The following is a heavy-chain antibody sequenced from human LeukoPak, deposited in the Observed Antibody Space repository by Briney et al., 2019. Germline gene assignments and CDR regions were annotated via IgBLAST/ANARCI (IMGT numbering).Heavy chain of an antibody. CDR2: FDPEENKR. D-gene: IGHD1-1*01. CDR3: AKGPPGTDNDWYFDL. CDR1: GYTLTELC. V-gene: IGHV1-24*01. Sequence: ASVKVSCKVSGYTLTELCIHWVRQAPGKGLEWMGGFDPEENKRIYAQKFKGRVTMTEDTSTDTAYMELSSLKFEDTAVYFCAKGPPGTDNDWYFDLWGRGTLVTVSS. J-gene: IGHJ2*01.